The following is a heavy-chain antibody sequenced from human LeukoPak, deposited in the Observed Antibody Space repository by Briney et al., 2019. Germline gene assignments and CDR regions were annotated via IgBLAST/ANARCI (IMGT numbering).Heavy chain of an antibody. CDR1: GFTFSSYS. CDR2: ISSSSTI. D-gene: IGHD4-17*01. Sequence: PGGSLRLSCAASGFTFSSYSMNWVRQAPGKGLEWVSYISSSSTIYYADSVKGRFTISRDNAKNSLYLQMNSLRDEDTAVYYCAFVPWTTVTTIDYWGQGTLVTVSS. V-gene: IGHV3-48*02. CDR3: AFVPWTTVTTIDY. J-gene: IGHJ4*02.